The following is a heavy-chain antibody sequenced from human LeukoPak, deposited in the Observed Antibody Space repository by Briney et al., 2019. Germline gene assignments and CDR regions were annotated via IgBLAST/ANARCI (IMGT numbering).Heavy chain of an antibody. J-gene: IGHJ5*02. V-gene: IGHV4-59*01. CDR1: GGSISSYY. CDR3: ARDLGSRYSNWFDP. D-gene: IGHD3-16*01. CDR2: IYYSGST. Sequence: PSETRSLTCTVSGGSISSYYWSWIRQPPGKGPEWIGYIYYSGSTNYNPSLKSRVTISVDTSKNQFSLKLSSLTAADTAVYYCARDLGSRYSNWFDPWGQGTLVTVSS.